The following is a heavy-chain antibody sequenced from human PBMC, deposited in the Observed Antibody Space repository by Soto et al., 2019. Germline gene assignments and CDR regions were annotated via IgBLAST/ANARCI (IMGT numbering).Heavy chain of an antibody. Sequence: QVQLVESGGGVVQPGTSLRLSCAVSGFTFSGYGMHWVRQAPGKGLEWVAVIWFDGSNKNYADSVKGRFTISRDDSKNTVYLQMNSLRAEDTAVYYCARDRDSRRGCDYFDHWGQGTLVTVSS. CDR2: IWFDGSNK. D-gene: IGHD4-4*01. CDR3: ARDRDSRRGCDYFDH. V-gene: IGHV3-33*01. CDR1: GFTFSGYG. J-gene: IGHJ4*02.